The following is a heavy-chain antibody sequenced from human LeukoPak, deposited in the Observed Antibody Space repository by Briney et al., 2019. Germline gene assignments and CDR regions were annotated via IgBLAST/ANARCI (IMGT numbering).Heavy chain of an antibody. D-gene: IGHD6-19*01. CDR3: AKGHSSGWYYFDY. V-gene: IGHV3-30*18. CDR2: ISYDGGNK. Sequence: PGRSLRLSCAASGFTFSSYGMHWVRQAPGKGLEWVAVISYDGGNKFYADSVKGRFTISRDNSKNTLYLQMNSLRTEDTAVYYCAKGHSSGWYYFDYWGQGTLVTVSS. J-gene: IGHJ4*02. CDR1: GFTFSSYG.